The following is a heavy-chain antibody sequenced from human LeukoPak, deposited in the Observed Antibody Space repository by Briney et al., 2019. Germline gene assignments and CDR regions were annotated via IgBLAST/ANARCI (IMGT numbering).Heavy chain of an antibody. Sequence: GGSLTLSCAASGFTFSDYYMSWVRQAPGKGLVWVSRINTDGSSTSYADSVRGRFTVSRDNAKNTLYLQLNSLRAEDTAVYYCARHGYTYGLDYWGQGTLVTVSS. D-gene: IGHD5-18*01. J-gene: IGHJ4*02. CDR1: GFTFSDYY. V-gene: IGHV3-74*01. CDR2: INTDGSST. CDR3: ARHGYTYGLDY.